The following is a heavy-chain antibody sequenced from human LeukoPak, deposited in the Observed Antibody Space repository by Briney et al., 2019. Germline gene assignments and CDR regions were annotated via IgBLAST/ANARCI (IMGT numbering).Heavy chain of an antibody. CDR2: VSDNGGTT. CDR1: GFTFTNYA. D-gene: IGHD1-1*01. V-gene: IGHV3-64*01. Sequence: GESLRLSCVISGFTFTNYAIHWVRQAPGKGLEYVSAVSDNGGTTYYANSVKGRFTISRDNSKNTVFLQMGSLRPEDMGVYYCARGQRTPPDYFDYWGQGTLVTVSS. CDR3: ARGQRTPPDYFDY. J-gene: IGHJ4*02.